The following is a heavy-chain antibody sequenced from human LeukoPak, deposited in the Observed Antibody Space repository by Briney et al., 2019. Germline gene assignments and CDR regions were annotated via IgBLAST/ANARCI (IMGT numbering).Heavy chain of an antibody. J-gene: IGHJ4*02. V-gene: IGHV4-4*07. D-gene: IGHD3-3*01. CDR2: IYTSGST. CDR3: ASRTIFGVVINDYFDY. CDR1: GGSISSYY. Sequence: SETLSLTCTVSGGSISSYYWSWIRQPAGKGLEWIGRIYTSGSTNYNPSLKSRVTMSVDTSKNQFSLKLSSVTAADTAVYYCASRTIFGVVINDYFDYWGQGTLVTVSS.